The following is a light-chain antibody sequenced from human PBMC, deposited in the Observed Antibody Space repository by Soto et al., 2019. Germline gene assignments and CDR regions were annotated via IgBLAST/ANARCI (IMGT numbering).Light chain of an antibody. CDR2: DAS. J-gene: IGKJ4*01. V-gene: IGKV3-15*01. CDR1: QNVYNN. Sequence: EIVMTQSPATLYVSPGEGATLSCKASQNVYNNLAWYQQRLGQPPRLLIYDASTRATGISARFSGSGYGTEFTLTVSSLQSEEFAVYFCQQCRNWPLTFGGGTKVEIK. CDR3: QQCRNWPLT.